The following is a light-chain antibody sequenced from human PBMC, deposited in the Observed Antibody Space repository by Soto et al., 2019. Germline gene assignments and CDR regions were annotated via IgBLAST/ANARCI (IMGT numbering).Light chain of an antibody. V-gene: IGKV1-39*01. J-gene: IGKJ1*01. CDR3: QQSFKTPWT. CDR1: QSISRY. CDR2: AGS. Sequence: DIQMTQSPSSLSASVGDRVTITCRASQSISRYVNWYRQKAGKAPELLIYAGSILHSGVPSGFSGTVSGADFSLVISHLQPEDFATDHCQQSFKTPWTFGQGTRVEIK.